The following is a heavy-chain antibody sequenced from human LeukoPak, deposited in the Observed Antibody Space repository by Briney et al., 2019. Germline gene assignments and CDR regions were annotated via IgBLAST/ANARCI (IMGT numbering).Heavy chain of an antibody. Sequence: GGSLRLSCAASGFTFSSCAMSWVRQAPGKGLEWVSAISGSGGSTYYADSVKGRFTISRDNSKNTLYLQMNSLRAEDTAVYYCANLNRVAAAVDYWGQGTLVTVSS. CDR3: ANLNRVAAAVDY. CDR2: ISGSGGST. D-gene: IGHD2-15*01. J-gene: IGHJ4*02. CDR1: GFTFSSCA. V-gene: IGHV3-23*01.